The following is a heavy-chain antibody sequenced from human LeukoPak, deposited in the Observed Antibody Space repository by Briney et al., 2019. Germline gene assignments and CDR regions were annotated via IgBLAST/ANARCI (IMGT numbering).Heavy chain of an antibody. V-gene: IGHV3-74*01. D-gene: IGHD3-10*01. CDR3: VRGRGSYGWFDP. J-gene: IGHJ5*02. CDR1: GFTSSSYW. Sequence: GGSLRLSCAASGFTSSSYWMHWVRQVPGKGLVWVSRISGGGTARNYADSVKGRFTISRDDAKNTVDLQMNSLRGEDTAVYYCVRGRGSYGWFDPWGQGTLVTVSS. CDR2: ISGGGTAR.